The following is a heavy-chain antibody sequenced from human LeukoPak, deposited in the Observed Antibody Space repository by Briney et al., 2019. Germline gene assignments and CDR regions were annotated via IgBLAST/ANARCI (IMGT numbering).Heavy chain of an antibody. D-gene: IGHD5-18*01. CDR1: GFTFSSYA. CDR3: ARRGHGYGSPFDY. Sequence: GGSLRLSCAASGFTFSSYAMSWVRQAPGKGLEWVSMISSGGSTDYADSVKGRFTISRDNSKNTLDLQMNSLRAEDTAVYYCARRGHGYGSPFDYWGQGTLVTVSS. CDR2: ISSGGST. J-gene: IGHJ4*02. V-gene: IGHV3-66*04.